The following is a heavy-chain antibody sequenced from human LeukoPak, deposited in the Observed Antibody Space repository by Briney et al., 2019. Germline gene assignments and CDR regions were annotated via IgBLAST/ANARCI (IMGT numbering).Heavy chain of an antibody. V-gene: IGHV1-2*02. J-gene: IGHJ4*02. CDR1: GYTFTGYY. D-gene: IGHD3-10*01. CDR2: INPNSGGT. CDR3: ARGKPLVRGVYPLPFDY. Sequence: GASVKVSCKASGYTFTGYYMHWVRQAPGQGLEWVGWINPNSGGTNYAQKFQGRVTMTRNTSISTAYMELSRLRSDDTAVYYCARGKPLVRGVYPLPFDYWGQGTLVTVSS.